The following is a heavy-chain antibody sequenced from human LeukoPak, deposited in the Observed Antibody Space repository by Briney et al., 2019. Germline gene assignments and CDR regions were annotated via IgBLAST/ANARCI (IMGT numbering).Heavy chain of an antibody. CDR3: ARSGAARYLTN. CDR2: INHSGNT. CDR1: GGSFSGYY. J-gene: IGHJ4*02. V-gene: IGHV4-34*01. D-gene: IGHD2/OR15-2a*01. Sequence: PSETLSLTCAVYGGSFSGYYWSWIRQPPGKGLEWIGEINHSGNTNYNPSLKSRVTISVDTSKNQFSLKLSSVTAADTAVYYCARSGAARYLTNWGQGTLVTVSS.